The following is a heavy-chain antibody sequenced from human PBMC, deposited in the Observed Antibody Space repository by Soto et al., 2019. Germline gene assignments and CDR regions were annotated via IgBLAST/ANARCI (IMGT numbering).Heavy chain of an antibody. CDR3: AREYYDILTGSQYYYYGMDV. V-gene: IGHV3-74*01. D-gene: IGHD3-9*01. CDR2: INSDGSST. J-gene: IGHJ6*02. CDR1: GFTFSSYW. Sequence: GGSLRLSCAASGFTFSSYWMHWVRQAPGKGLVWVSRINSDGSSTSYADSVKGRFTISRDNAKNTLYLQMNSLRAEDTAVYYCAREYYDILTGSQYYYYGMDVWGQGTTVTVS.